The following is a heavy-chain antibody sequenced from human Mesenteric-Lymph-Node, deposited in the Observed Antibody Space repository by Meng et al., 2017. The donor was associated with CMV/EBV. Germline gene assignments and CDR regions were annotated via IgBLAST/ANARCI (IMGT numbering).Heavy chain of an antibody. Sequence: GESLKISCAASGFTFSKYAMGWVRQAPGKGPEWVSAISGSGSSTFYADSVKGRFTISRDNPKNTLYLQMNSLRAEDTAVYYCARELDVDTAMATAFDIWGQGTMVTVSS. J-gene: IGHJ3*02. D-gene: IGHD5-18*01. CDR3: ARELDVDTAMATAFDI. CDR1: GFTFSKYA. V-gene: IGHV3-23*01. CDR2: ISGSGSST.